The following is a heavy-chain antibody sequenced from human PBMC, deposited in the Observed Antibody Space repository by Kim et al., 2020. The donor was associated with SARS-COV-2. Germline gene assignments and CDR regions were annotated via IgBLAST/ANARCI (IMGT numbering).Heavy chain of an antibody. D-gene: IGHD1-26*01. V-gene: IGHV3-23*01. CDR2: IGGSGGTT. CDR1: GFTFSRFA. J-gene: IGHJ3*02. CDR3: ANVVSGGYVGTDAFDI. Sequence: GGSLRLSCATSGFTFSRFAMNWFRQAPGKGLEWVSAIGGSGGTTYYAESVKDRFTISRDNSKNTVFLQMRSLRVEDTAVYYCANVVSGGYVGTDAFDIWGQGTMVTVSS.